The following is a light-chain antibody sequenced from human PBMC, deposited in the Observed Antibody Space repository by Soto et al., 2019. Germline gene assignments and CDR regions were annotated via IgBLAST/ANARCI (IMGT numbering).Light chain of an antibody. CDR1: QSVSSSY. V-gene: IGKV3-20*01. Sequence: EIVLTQSPGTLSLSPGERATLSCRASQSVSSSYLAWYQQKPGQAPRLLIYAASSRATGIPDRFSGSGSATDFTLTISRLEPEDFAVYYCQRYGSSPLTFGGGTKVEIK. CDR3: QRYGSSPLT. CDR2: AAS. J-gene: IGKJ4*01.